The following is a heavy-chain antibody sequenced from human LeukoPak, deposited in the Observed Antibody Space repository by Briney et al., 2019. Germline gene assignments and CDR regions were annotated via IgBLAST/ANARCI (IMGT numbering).Heavy chain of an antibody. CDR3: ARRPSGGSTWFDP. CDR1: GYSFTSYW. J-gene: IGHJ5*02. D-gene: IGHD2-8*02. CDR2: IYPGDSEI. Sequence: HGESLKISCKGSGYSFTSYWIAWVRQMPGKGLEWMGMIYPGDSEIRYSPSFQGQVTISADKSISTAYLQWSSLKTSDTAMYYCARRPSGGSTWFDPWGQGTLVTVSS. V-gene: IGHV5-51*01.